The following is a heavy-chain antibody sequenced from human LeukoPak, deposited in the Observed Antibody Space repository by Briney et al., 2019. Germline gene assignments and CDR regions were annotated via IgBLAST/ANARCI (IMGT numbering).Heavy chain of an antibody. D-gene: IGHD2-15*01. CDR3: ARDLLGLLGPRFDY. J-gene: IGHJ4*02. CDR1: GFTFSSHA. Sequence: GGSLRLSCAASGFTFSSHAMSWVRQAPGKGLEWVSGISGSGVSTYYADSVEGRFTISRDNSKNMLYLQMNSLRAEDTAVYYCARDLLGLLGPRFDYWGQGTLVTVSS. CDR2: ISGSGVST. V-gene: IGHV3-23*01.